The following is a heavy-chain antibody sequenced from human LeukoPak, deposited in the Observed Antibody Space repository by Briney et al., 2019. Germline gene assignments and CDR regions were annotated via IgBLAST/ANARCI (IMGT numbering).Heavy chain of an antibody. CDR3: SRANCNSSGWDFDY. CDR1: AGTFSSYA. D-gene: IGHD6-19*01. Sequence: SVNLCCNSSAGTFSSYAISWVRQAPGPGLEWMGRIIPIIGIANYAQRFQGRVTITADKSTSTDYMELRSLSSEDTAASYCSRANCNSSGWDFDYWGQGTLVIVSS. CDR2: IIPIIGIA. J-gene: IGHJ4*02. V-gene: IGHV1-69*04.